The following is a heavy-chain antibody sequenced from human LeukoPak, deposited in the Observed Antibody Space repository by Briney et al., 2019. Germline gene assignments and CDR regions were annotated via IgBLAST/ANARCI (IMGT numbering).Heavy chain of an antibody. CDR2: MNPNSGNT. Sequence: ASVKVSCKASGYTFTGYYMQWVRQAPGQGLEWMGWMNPNSGNTGYAQKFQGRVTITRNTSISTAYMELGSLRSEDTAVYYCARGSYYYGSGSYSGSMDVWGKGTTVTVSS. CDR3: ARGSYYYGSGSYSGSMDV. J-gene: IGHJ6*03. V-gene: IGHV1-8*03. CDR1: GYTFTGYY. D-gene: IGHD3-10*01.